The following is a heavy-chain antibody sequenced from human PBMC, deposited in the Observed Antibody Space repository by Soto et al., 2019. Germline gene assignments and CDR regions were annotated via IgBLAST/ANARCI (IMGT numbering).Heavy chain of an antibody. Sequence: PSETLSLTCTVSGGSISSSSYYWGWIRQPPGKGLEWIGSIYYSGSTYYNPSLKSRVTISVDTSKNQFSLKLSSVTAADTAVYYCARDYITIFGVVISPAFDYWGQGTLVTVSS. J-gene: IGHJ4*02. CDR2: IYYSGST. D-gene: IGHD3-3*01. CDR1: GGSISSSSYY. CDR3: ARDYITIFGVVISPAFDY. V-gene: IGHV4-39*02.